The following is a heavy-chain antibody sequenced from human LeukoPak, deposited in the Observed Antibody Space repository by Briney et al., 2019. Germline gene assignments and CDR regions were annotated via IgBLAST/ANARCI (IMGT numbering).Heavy chain of an antibody. J-gene: IGHJ4*01. Sequence: SETLSLTCTVSSGSFSSSSYFCGWIRQSPGMGLEWIATINYSGTTYYNPSLKSRVTTSVDTSRNQFSLKLTSVTAADTAVYYCARLRGGVQLWGGWGQGALVTVSS. CDR1: SGSFSSSSYF. CDR3: ARLRGGVQLWGG. V-gene: IGHV4-39*01. D-gene: IGHD3-10*01. CDR2: INYSGTT.